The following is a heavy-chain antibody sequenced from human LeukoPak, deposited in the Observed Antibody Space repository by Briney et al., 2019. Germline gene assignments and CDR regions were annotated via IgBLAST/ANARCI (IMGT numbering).Heavy chain of an antibody. V-gene: IGHV3-30*04. D-gene: IGHD1-26*01. J-gene: IGHJ4*02. CDR3: AKDSGNQY. Sequence: PGGSLRLSCAASGFTFSSYAMHWVRQAPGKGLEWVAVISYDGSNKYYADSVKGRFTISRDNSKNTLYLQMNSLRAEDTAVYYCAKDSGNQYWGQGTLVTVSS. CDR2: ISYDGSNK. CDR1: GFTFSSYA.